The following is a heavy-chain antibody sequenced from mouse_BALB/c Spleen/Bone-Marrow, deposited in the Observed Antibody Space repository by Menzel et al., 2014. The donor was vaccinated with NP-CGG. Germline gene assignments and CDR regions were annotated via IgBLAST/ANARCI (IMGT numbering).Heavy chain of an antibody. CDR3: ATARATSYAMDY. J-gene: IGHJ4*01. D-gene: IGHD3-1*01. V-gene: IGHV1-69*02. Sequence: VQLQQSGAELVKPGAPVKLSCKASGYTFTSYWMHWVKQRPGQGLEWIGEIDPSDSYTNYNQKFKGKATLTVDKSSSTAYMQLSSLTSEDSAVYYCATARATSYAMDYWGQGTSVTVSS. CDR1: GYTFTSYW. CDR2: IDPSDSYT.